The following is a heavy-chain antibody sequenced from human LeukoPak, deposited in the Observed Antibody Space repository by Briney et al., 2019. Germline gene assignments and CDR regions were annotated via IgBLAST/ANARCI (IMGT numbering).Heavy chain of an antibody. D-gene: IGHD6-25*01. J-gene: IGHJ4*02. CDR1: GGSFSGYY. CDR2: INHSGST. Sequence: SETLSLTCAVYGGSFSGYYWSWIRQPPGKGLEWIGEINHSGSTNYNPSLKSRVTISVDTSKNQFSLKLSSVTAADTAVYYCATAHEIAAAASASPYYFDYWGQGTLVTVSS. CDR3: ATAHEIAAAASASPYYFDY. V-gene: IGHV4-34*01.